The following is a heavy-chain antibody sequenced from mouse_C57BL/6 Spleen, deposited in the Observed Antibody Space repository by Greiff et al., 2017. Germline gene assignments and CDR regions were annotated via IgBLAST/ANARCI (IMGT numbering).Heavy chain of an antibody. J-gene: IGHJ4*01. D-gene: IGHD1-1*01. CDR3: ARAPITTGGAMDY. V-gene: IGHV1-82*01. CDR1: GYAFSSSW. CDR2: IYPGDGDT. Sequence: QVQLQQSGPELVKPGASVKISCKASGYAFSSSWMNWVKQRPGTGLEWIGRIYPGDGDTNYNGKFKGQATLTADKSSSTAYMQLSSLTSEDSAVYLCARAPITTGGAMDYWGQGTSVTVSS.